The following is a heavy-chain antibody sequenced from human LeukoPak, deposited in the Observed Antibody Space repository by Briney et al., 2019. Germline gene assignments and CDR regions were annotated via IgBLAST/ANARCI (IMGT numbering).Heavy chain of an antibody. CDR2: IIPIFGTA. D-gene: IGHD4-17*01. Sequence: ASVKVSCKASGGTFSSYAISWVRQAPGQGLEXXXXIIPIFGTANXAQKXQXXVTITADESTSTAYMELSSLRSEDTAVYYCARGDDYGDYGSAFDIWGQGTMVTVSS. CDR1: GGTFSSYA. V-gene: IGHV1-69*13. J-gene: IGHJ3*02. CDR3: ARGDDYGDYGSAFDI.